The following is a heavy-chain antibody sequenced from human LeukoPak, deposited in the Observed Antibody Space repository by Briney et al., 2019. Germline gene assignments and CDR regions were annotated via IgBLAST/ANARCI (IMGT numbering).Heavy chain of an antibody. CDR2: ISWNSGSI. J-gene: IGHJ1*01. CDR3: ATDSGGRYAEFQH. D-gene: IGHD6-19*01. CDR1: GFTFDDYD. V-gene: IGHV3-9*01. Sequence: GGSLRLSCAASGFTFDDYDMNWVRQAPGKGLEWVSGISWNSGSIGYAHSVKGRFTISRDNTKNSLYLQMSRLRAEDTAVYYCATDSGGRYAEFQHWGQGTLVTVSS.